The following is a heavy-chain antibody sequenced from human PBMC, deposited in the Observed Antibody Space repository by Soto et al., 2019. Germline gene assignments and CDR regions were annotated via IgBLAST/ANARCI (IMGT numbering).Heavy chain of an antibody. Sequence: QVLLVQSGAEVKKPGSSVKVSCKASGDTFSSYTISWVRQAPGQGLEWMGRIIPILGIANYAHKLQGRVTITADTSRSTAYMELSSLRSEDTAVYYCAREDYYYYGMDVWGQGTTVTVSS. V-gene: IGHV1-69*08. CDR1: GDTFSSYT. CDR3: AREDYYYYGMDV. CDR2: IIPILGIA. J-gene: IGHJ6*02.